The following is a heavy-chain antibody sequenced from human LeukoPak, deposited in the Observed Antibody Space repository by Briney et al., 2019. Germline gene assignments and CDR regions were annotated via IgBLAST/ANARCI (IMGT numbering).Heavy chain of an antibody. CDR3: ARRTSLQLWLREQSISWFDP. J-gene: IGHJ5*02. V-gene: IGHV5-51*01. CDR2: IYPGDSDT. D-gene: IGHD5-18*01. CDR1: GYSFTSYW. Sequence: GESLKISCKGSGYSFTSYWIGWVRQMPGKGLEWMGIIYPGDSDTRYSPSFQVQVTISADKSISTAYLQWSSLKASDTAMYYCARRTSLQLWLREQSISWFDPWGQGTLVTVSS.